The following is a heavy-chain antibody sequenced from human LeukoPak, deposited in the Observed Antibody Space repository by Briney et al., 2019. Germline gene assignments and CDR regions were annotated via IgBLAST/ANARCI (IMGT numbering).Heavy chain of an antibody. V-gene: IGHV3-9*01. Sequence: GRSLRLSCAASGFTFDDYAMHWVRQAPGKGLEWVSGISWNSGSIGYADSVKGRFTISRDNAKNSLYLQMNSLRAEDTALYYCAKGYDSLDYWGQGTLVTASS. J-gene: IGHJ4*02. D-gene: IGHD3-3*01. CDR1: GFTFDDYA. CDR3: AKGYDSLDY. CDR2: ISWNSGSI.